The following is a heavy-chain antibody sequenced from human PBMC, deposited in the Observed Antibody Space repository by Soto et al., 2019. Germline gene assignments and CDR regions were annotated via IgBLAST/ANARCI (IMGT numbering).Heavy chain of an antibody. Sequence: RGSLRLSCSASVFTCSSYGMHWFRQAPGKGLEWVAVISYDGSNKYYADSVKGRFTISRDNSKNTLYLQMNSLRAEDTAVYYCANLIVGATYYYGMDVWGQGTTVTVSS. D-gene: IGHD1-26*01. CDR1: VFTCSSYG. CDR3: ANLIVGATYYYGMDV. CDR2: ISYDGSNK. J-gene: IGHJ6*02. V-gene: IGHV3-30*18.